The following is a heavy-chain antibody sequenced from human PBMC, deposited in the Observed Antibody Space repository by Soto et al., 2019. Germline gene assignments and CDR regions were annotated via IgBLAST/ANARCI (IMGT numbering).Heavy chain of an antibody. J-gene: IGHJ4*02. CDR3: ARSLGGTAMVFFDY. CDR2: ISSSSSYM. CDR1: GFTFSSYS. V-gene: IGHV3-21*01. Sequence: PGGSLRLSCAASGFTFSSYSMNWVRQAPGKGLEWVSSISSSSSYMYYADSVKGRFTISRDNAKNSLYLQMNSLRAEDTAVYYCARSLGGTAMVFFDYWGQGTLVTVSS. D-gene: IGHD5-18*01.